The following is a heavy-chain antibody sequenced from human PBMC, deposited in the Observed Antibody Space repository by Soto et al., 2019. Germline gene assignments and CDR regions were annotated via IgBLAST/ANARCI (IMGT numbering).Heavy chain of an antibody. D-gene: IGHD2-15*01. CDR1: GYTFISHG. V-gene: IGHV1-18*04. CDR2: ISGKNGNT. Sequence: QVQLVQSGVEVKKPGASVKVSCKASGYTFISHGIIWVRQAPGQGLEWMGRISGKNGNTNYAQKLQGRVTLTTDTSTGTAYMELRSLRSDDTAVYYCARVSSSIVVVPDYGMDVWGQGTTVTVSS. CDR3: ARVSSSIVVVPDYGMDV. J-gene: IGHJ6*02.